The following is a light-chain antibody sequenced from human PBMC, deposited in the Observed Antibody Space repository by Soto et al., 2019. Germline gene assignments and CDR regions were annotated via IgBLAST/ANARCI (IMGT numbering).Light chain of an antibody. CDR2: GAS. V-gene: IGKV3-20*01. J-gene: IGKJ2*01. CDR3: QQYGTSPLMYT. Sequence: EIVLTQSPGALSLSPGERATLSCRASQSVTSSYLAWYQQKPGQAPRLLIYGASTRATGVPGRFSGSGSGTDFYLTITRLEAEDFAVYYCQQYGTSPLMYTFGQGTK. CDR1: QSVTSSY.